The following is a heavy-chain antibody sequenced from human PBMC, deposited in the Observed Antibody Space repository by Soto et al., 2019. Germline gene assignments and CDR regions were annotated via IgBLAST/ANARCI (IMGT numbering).Heavy chain of an antibody. J-gene: IGHJ4*02. V-gene: IGHV3-30*18. Sequence: QVQLVESGGGVVQPGRSLRLSCAASGFTFSSYGMQWVRQAPGTGLEWMAVISNEGDYQYYADSVKGRFTISRDNSKNTLYRHMDTLRPEATGVYCCAKNREGSSWYEGDYWGQGTLVTVSS. CDR1: GFTFSSYG. D-gene: IGHD6-13*01. CDR2: ISNEGDYQ. CDR3: AKNREGSSWYEGDY.